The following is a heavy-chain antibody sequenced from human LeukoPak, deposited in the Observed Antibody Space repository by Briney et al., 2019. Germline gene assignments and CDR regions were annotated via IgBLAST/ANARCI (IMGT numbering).Heavy chain of an antibody. D-gene: IGHD3-10*01. CDR1: GDSISSGDYS. CDR3: ARELWFVNAPGSWLDL. CDR2: IFHSGNS. J-gene: IGHJ5*02. V-gene: IGHV4-30-2*01. Sequence: SETLSLTCAVSGDSISSGDYSWSWLRQPSGKGLEWIGYIFHSGNSYYNPSLKSRVTISVDKSKNQFSLRLTSVTAADTAVYYCARELWFVNAPGSWLDLWGQGALVTVSS.